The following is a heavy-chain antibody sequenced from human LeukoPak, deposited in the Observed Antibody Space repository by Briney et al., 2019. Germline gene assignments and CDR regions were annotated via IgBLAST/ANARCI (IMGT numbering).Heavy chain of an antibody. Sequence: GGSLRVSCSASGFTFSSYAMHWVRQAPGKGLEYVSAISSNGGSTYYADSVKGRFTISRDNSKNTLYLQMSSLRAEDTAVYYCVKVSSRKVVVPAAIGYYYGMDVWGKGTTVTVSS. J-gene: IGHJ6*04. CDR3: VKVSSRKVVVPAAIGYYYGMDV. D-gene: IGHD2-2*01. V-gene: IGHV3-64D*06. CDR1: GFTFSSYA. CDR2: ISSNGGST.